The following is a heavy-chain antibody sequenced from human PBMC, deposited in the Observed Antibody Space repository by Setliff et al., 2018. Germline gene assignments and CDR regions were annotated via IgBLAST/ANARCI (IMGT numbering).Heavy chain of an antibody. CDR1: GFTFSSFA. CDR2: TYSDGRT. CDR3: ARDNTIVGATDY. J-gene: IGHJ4*02. Sequence: GGSLRLSCAASGFTFSSFAMSWVRQAPGKGLEWVSVTYSDGRTNYADSVKGRFTISRDGSKNTLFLQMTSLRAEDTAVYFCARDNTIVGATDYWGQGTLVTVSS. V-gene: IGHV3-23*03. D-gene: IGHD1-26*01.